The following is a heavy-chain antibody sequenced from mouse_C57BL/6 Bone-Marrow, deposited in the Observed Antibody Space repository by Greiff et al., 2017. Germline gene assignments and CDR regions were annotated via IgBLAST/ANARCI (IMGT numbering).Heavy chain of an antibody. V-gene: IGHV2-2*01. J-gene: IGHJ2*01. CDR2: IWSGGST. CDR3: ALTGTYYFDY. Sequence: QVQLQQSGPGLVQPSQSLSITCTVSGFSLTSYGVHWVRQSPGKGLEWLGAIWSGGSTDYNAAFISRLSISKDNSKSHVFFKMNSLQADDTAIYYCALTGTYYFDYWGQGTTLTVSS. CDR1: GFSLTSYG. D-gene: IGHD4-1*01.